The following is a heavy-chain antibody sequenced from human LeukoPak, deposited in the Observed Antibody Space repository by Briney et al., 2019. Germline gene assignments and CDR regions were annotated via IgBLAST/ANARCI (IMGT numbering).Heavy chain of an antibody. CDR3: ARGRKVRGVISYY. Sequence: ASVKVSCKASGYTFTSYDINWVRQATGQGLEWMGWMYPNSGNTGYAQKFQGKVTMTRNTSISTAYMELSNLRSEDTAVYYCARGRKVRGVISYYWGQGTLVTVSS. J-gene: IGHJ4*02. CDR1: GYTFTSYD. V-gene: IGHV1-8*01. CDR2: MYPNSGNT. D-gene: IGHD3-10*01.